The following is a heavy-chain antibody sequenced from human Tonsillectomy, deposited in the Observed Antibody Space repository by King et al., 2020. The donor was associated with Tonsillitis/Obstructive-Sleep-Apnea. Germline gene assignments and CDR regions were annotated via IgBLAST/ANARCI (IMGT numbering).Heavy chain of an antibody. CDR1: VGSINTYY. CDR2: IYYSGGT. CDR3: ARSVHGSGSYLFNY. J-gene: IGHJ4*02. Sequence: VQLQESGPGLVKPSETLSLTCTVSVGSINTYYWSWFRQPPGKGLECIVYIYYSGGTNYNPSLKSRVTISVDTSNNQFSLKLSSVTAADTAIYYCARSVHGSGSYLFNYWGQGTLVTVSS. D-gene: IGHD3-10*01. V-gene: IGHV4-59*01.